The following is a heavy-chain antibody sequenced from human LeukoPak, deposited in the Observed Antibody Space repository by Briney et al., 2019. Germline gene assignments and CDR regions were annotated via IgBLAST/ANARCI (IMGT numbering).Heavy chain of an antibody. V-gene: IGHV4-59*01. CDR1: GGSISSYY. Sequence: SETLSLTCTVSGGSISSYYWSWIRQPPGKGLEWIGYIYHSGSTKYNPSLKSRITISVDTSKTQFSLEVSSVTAADTAVYYCARGGYSGLDYSIWGQGTLVTVSS. J-gene: IGHJ4*02. CDR2: IYHSGST. CDR3: ARGGYSGLDYSI. D-gene: IGHD5-12*01.